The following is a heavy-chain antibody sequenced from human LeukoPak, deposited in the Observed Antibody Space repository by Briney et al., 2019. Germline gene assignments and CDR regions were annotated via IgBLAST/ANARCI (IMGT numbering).Heavy chain of an antibody. D-gene: IGHD3-10*01. Sequence: GGSLRLSCAASGFTFSSYSMNWVRQAPGKGLEWVSYISSSSSTIYYADSVKGRFTISRDNAKNSLYLQMNSLRAEDTAVYYCARIFSLGSYYGSGTAGDIWGQGTMVTVSS. CDR2: ISSSSSTI. CDR1: GFTFSSYS. V-gene: IGHV3-48*01. J-gene: IGHJ3*02. CDR3: ARIFSLGSYYGSGTAGDI.